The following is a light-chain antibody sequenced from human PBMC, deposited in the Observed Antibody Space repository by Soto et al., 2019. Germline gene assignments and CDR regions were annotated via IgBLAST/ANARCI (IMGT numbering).Light chain of an antibody. CDR1: SSNIGSNY. CDR2: RNN. V-gene: IGLV1-47*01. CDR3: AAWDDSLSVVV. Sequence: QSALTQPPSASGTPGQRVTISCSGSSSNIGSNYVYWYQQLPGTAPKLLIYRNNQRPSGVPDRFSGSKSGTSASLAISGLRSEDEAEDYCAAWDDSLSVVVFGGGTKLTVL. J-gene: IGLJ2*01.